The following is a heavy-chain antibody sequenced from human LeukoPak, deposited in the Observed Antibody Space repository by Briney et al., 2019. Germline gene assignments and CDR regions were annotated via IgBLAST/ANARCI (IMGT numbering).Heavy chain of an antibody. CDR3: ARGDPIAAPDY. D-gene: IGHD6-6*01. Sequence: GGSLRLSCAASGFTFSSYGMHWVRQAPGKGLEWVAVISYDGSNKYYADSVKGRFTISRDNSKNTLYLQMNSLRAEDTAVYYCARGDPIAAPDYWGQGTLVTVSS. CDR1: GFTFSSYG. CDR2: ISYDGSNK. V-gene: IGHV3-30*03. J-gene: IGHJ4*02.